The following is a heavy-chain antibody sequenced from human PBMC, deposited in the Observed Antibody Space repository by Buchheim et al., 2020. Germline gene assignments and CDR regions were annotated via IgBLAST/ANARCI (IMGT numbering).Heavy chain of an antibody. D-gene: IGHD3-3*01. CDR3: ARKTSLYDFWSGYYTKRPYYFDY. CDR2: INHSGST. J-gene: IGHJ4*02. Sequence: QVQLQQWGAGLLKPSETLSLTCAVYGGSFSGYYWSWIRQPPGKGLEWIGDINHSGSTNYNPSLKSRVTISVDTSKNQFSLKLSSVTAADTAVYYCARKTSLYDFWSGYYTKRPYYFDYWGQGTL. CDR1: GGSFSGYY. V-gene: IGHV4-34*01.